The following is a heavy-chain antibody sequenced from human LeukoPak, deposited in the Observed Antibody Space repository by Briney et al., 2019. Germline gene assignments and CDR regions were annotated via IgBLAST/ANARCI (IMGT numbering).Heavy chain of an antibody. J-gene: IGHJ6*03. Sequence: ASVKVSCKASGYTFTSYDINWVRQATGQGLEWMGWMNPNSGNTGYAQKFQGRVTMTRNTSISTAYMELSSLRSEDTAVYYCARGEQLVHGYYYYYMDVWGKGTTVTVSS. V-gene: IGHV1-8*01. D-gene: IGHD6-13*01. CDR3: ARGEQLVHGYYYYYMDV. CDR2: MNPNSGNT. CDR1: GYTFTSYD.